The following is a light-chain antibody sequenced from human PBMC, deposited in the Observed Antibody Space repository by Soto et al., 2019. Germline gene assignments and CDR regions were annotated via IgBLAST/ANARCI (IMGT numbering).Light chain of an antibody. Sequence: QSALTQPASVSGSPGQSITISCTGASSDVGAYNYVSWYQQHPGKAPKLMIYDVSSRPSGVSDRFSGSKSGNTASLTISGLQAEDEADYYCSSYTTSLTYVFGTGTKLTLL. CDR3: SSYTTSLTYV. J-gene: IGLJ1*01. CDR1: SSDVGAYNY. CDR2: DVS. V-gene: IGLV2-14*03.